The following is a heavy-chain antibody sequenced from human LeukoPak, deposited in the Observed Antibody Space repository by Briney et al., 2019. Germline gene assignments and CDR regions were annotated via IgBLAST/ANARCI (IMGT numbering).Heavy chain of an antibody. CDR3: ARLQRDYGGKSYWYFDL. V-gene: IGHV4-34*01. CDR2: INHSGST. CDR1: GGSFSGYY. J-gene: IGHJ2*01. D-gene: IGHD4-23*01. Sequence: SETLSLTCAVYGGSFSGYYWSWIRQPPGKGLEWIGEINHSGSTNYNPSLKSRVTISVDTSKNQFSLKLSSVTAADTAVYYCARLQRDYGGKSYWYFDLWGRGTLVTVSS.